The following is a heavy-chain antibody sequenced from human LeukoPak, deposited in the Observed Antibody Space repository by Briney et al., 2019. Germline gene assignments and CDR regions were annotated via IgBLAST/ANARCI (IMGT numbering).Heavy chain of an antibody. Sequence: SETLSLTCTVSGDSISSDNYYWNWIRQPPGKGPEWIGYIYYSGSTYYNPSLKSRITISVDTSKNQFSLKLSSVTAADTAVYYCARAPYSSSSARHIDYWGQGTLITVSS. CDR3: ARAPYSSSSARHIDY. J-gene: IGHJ4*02. CDR2: IYYSGST. D-gene: IGHD6-6*01. CDR1: GDSISSDNYY. V-gene: IGHV4-30-4*01.